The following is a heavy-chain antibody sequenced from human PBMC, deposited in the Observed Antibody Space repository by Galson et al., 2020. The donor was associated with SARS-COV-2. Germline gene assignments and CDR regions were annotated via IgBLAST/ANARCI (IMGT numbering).Heavy chain of an antibody. CDR1: GFTFNDHF. J-gene: IGHJ5*02. Sequence: GESLKISCIASGFTFNDHFMDWVRQAPGKGLEWVARIRNKASGSSTVYAASVKGRFTISRDDSKNSVYLQTGSRRTEDTGIYYCSRVWNGAGTSWGQGTLVTGSS. CDR3: SRVWNGAGTS. CDR2: IRNKASGSST. V-gene: IGHV3-72*01. D-gene: IGHD3-10*01.